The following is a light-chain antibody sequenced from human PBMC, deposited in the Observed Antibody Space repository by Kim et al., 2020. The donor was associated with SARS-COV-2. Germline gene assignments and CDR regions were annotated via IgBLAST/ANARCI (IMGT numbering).Light chain of an antibody. Sequence: SASLGDRVTITCQASQDISNYFNWYQQKPGKAPKLLIYDASNLETGVPSRFSGSGSGTDFTFTISSLQPEDIATYYCQQYDNLITFGQGTRLEIK. CDR3: QQYDNLIT. CDR2: DAS. CDR1: QDISNY. V-gene: IGKV1-33*01. J-gene: IGKJ5*01.